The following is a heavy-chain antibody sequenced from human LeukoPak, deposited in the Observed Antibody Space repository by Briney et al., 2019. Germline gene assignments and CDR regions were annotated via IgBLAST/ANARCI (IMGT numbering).Heavy chain of an antibody. J-gene: IGHJ4*02. D-gene: IGHD2-15*01. CDR1: GYTFTSYY. CDR2: INPSGGST. CDR3: ARDLPHCSDGSCYASCYFDY. Sequence: GASVKVSCKASGYTFTSYYMHWVRQAPGQGLEWMGIINPSGGSTSYAQKFQGRVTMTRDTSTSTVYMELSSLRSEDTAVYYCARDLPHCSDGSCYASCYFDYWGQGTLVTVSS. V-gene: IGHV1-46*01.